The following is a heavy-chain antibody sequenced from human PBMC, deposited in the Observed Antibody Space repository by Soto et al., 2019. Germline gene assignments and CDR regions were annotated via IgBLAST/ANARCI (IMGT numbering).Heavy chain of an antibody. CDR1: GGSITGGSISSTTYC. Sequence: PSKTLYITCTVSGGSITGGSISSTTYCWGWMRQPPGKGLEWIASFFIGGNTYYNPSLKSRVTTSVDTSKNQFSLTLSSVTAADTAVYYCARGWWEREGYVMDVWGQGTTVS. V-gene: IGHV4-39*01. CDR3: ARGWWEREGYVMDV. CDR2: FFIGGNT. D-gene: IGHD1-26*01. J-gene: IGHJ6*02.